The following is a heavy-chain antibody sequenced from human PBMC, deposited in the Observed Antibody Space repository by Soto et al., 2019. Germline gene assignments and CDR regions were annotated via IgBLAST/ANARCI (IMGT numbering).Heavy chain of an antibody. Sequence: GGSLRLSCAASGFTFSSYWMSWVRQAPGKGLEWVANIKQDGSEKYYADSVKGRFTISRDNAKNSLYLQMNSLRAEDTAVYYCARDSSGYHDTYDYWGQGTLVTVSS. CDR3: ARDSSGYHDTYDY. D-gene: IGHD3-22*01. CDR2: IKQDGSEK. V-gene: IGHV3-7*01. CDR1: GFTFSSYW. J-gene: IGHJ4*02.